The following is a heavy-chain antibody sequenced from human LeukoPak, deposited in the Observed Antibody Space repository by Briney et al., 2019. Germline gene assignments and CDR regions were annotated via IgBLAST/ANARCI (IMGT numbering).Heavy chain of an antibody. CDR3: ADHIAAADHHYFDY. J-gene: IGHJ4*02. D-gene: IGHD6-13*01. CDR1: GGSISSSSYY. CDR2: IYYSGST. Sequence: KSSETLSPTCTVSGGSISSSSYYWGWIRQPPGKGLEWIGSIYYSGSTYYNPSLKSRVTISVDTSKNQFSLKLSSVTAADTAVYYCADHIAAADHHYFDYWGQGTLVTVSS. V-gene: IGHV4-39*07.